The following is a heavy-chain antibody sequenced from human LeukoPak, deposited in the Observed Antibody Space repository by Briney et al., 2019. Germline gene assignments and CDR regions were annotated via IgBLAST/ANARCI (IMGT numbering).Heavy chain of an antibody. CDR3: ARRASGDSL. V-gene: IGHV4-30-4*01. CDR2: IYYSGST. CDR1: GGSISSGDYY. Sequence: SETLSLTCTVSGGSISSGDYYWSWIRQAPGKGLEWIGYIYYSGSTNYNPSLKSRVTISVDTSKNQFSLKLSSVTAADTAVYYCARRASGDSLWGQGTLVTVSS. J-gene: IGHJ4*02. D-gene: IGHD1-14*01.